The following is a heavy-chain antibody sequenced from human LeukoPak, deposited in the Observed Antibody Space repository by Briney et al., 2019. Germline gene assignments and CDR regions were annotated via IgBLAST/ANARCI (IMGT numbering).Heavy chain of an antibody. CDR1: GGSITDYY. V-gene: IGHV4-59*01. CDR3: ARGGIKGSTGPRSFDY. D-gene: IGHD1-26*01. Sequence: SETLSLTCTVSGGSITDYYWSWIQQPPGKGLEWIGYIYYSGNTNYNPSLKSRVTISVDTSKTQFSLRLSSVTAADTAMYYCARGGIKGSTGPRSFDYWGQGTLVTVSS. J-gene: IGHJ4*02. CDR2: IYYSGNT.